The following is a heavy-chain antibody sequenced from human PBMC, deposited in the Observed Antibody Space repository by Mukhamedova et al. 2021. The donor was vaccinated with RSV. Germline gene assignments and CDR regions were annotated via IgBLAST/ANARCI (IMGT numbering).Heavy chain of an antibody. Sequence: AEYMGGRVTITADESTSTAYMELSSLRSEDTAVYYCARGAYCGGDCYSGFDLWGRGTLVTVSS. D-gene: IGHD2-21*02. J-gene: IGHJ2*01. V-gene: IGHV1-69*01. CDR3: ARGAYCGGDCYSGFDL.